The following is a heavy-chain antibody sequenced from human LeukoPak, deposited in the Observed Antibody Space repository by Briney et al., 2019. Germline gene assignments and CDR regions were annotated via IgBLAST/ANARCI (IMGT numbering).Heavy chain of an antibody. CDR1: GFTFSSYG. J-gene: IGHJ4*02. V-gene: IGHV3-21*01. D-gene: IGHD3-22*01. CDR3: ARSYYDSSGYPNFDY. CDR2: ISSSSSYI. Sequence: GGSLRLSCAASGFTFSSYGMNWVRQAPGKGLEWVSFISSSSSYIYYADSVKGRFTISRDNAKNSLYLQMNSLRAEDTAVYYCARSYYDSSGYPNFDYWGQGTLVTVSS.